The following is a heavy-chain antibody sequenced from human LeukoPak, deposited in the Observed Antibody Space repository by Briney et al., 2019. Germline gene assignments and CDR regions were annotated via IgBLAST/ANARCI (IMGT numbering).Heavy chain of an antibody. CDR1: GFTFDDYA. CDR3: AKRRQWLVVGDAFDI. J-gene: IGHJ3*02. D-gene: IGHD6-19*01. CDR2: ISWNSGSI. Sequence: GGSLRLSCAASGFTFDDYAMHWVRQAPGKGLEWVSGISWNSGSIGYADSVKGRFTISRDNAKNSLYLQMNSLRAEDMALYYCAKRRQWLVVGDAFDIWGQGTMVTVSS. V-gene: IGHV3-9*03.